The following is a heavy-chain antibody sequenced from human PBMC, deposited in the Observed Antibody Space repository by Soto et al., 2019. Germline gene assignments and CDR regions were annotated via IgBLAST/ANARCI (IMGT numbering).Heavy chain of an antibody. D-gene: IGHD5-18*01. CDR3: ARDGGTALVLDP. V-gene: IGHV4-31*03. J-gene: IGHJ5*02. CDR1: GGSISSNGYY. Sequence: QVQLQESGPGLVKPSQTLSLTCTVSGGSISSNGYYWNWIRQYPGKGLEWIGYIYHSGSTYYNPSLKSRVTISLATSKNRFSLNLSSVTAADTAMYYCARDGGTALVLDPWGQGTLVTVSS. CDR2: IYHSGST.